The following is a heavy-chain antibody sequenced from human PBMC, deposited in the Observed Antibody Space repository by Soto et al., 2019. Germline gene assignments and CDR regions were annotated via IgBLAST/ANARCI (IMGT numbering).Heavy chain of an antibody. D-gene: IGHD3-3*01. CDR3: ARDTAYHFWSGPQTMDV. CDR1: GFTFSSYV. Sequence: QVQLVESGGGVVQPGRSLRLSCEASGFTFSSYVMHWVRQAPGKGLEWVAAVWYDGTKKYYADSVKGQFTISRDNSENTLYLQMNSLRGEDTAVYYCARDTAYHFWSGPQTMDVWGQGTTVTVSS. CDR2: VWYDGTKK. V-gene: IGHV3-33*01. J-gene: IGHJ6*02.